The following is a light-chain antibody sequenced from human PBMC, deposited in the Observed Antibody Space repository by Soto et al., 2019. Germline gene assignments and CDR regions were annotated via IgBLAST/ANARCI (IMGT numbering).Light chain of an antibody. J-gene: IGLJ2*01. CDR1: SSDVGAYNY. CDR3: SSYTYSSTII. CDR2: DVS. V-gene: IGLV2-14*01. Sequence: QSVLTQPASVSGSPGQSITISCTGTSSDVGAYNYVSWYQQHTGKAPKLMIYDVSDRPSGVSNRFSGSKSGNTASLTISGLQAEDEAHYYCSSYTYSSTIIFGGGTKRTVL.